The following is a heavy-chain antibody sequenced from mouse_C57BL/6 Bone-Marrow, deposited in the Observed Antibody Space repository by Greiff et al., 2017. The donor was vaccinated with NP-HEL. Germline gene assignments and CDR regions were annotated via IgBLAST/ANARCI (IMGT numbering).Heavy chain of an antibody. J-gene: IGHJ4*01. CDR1: GYTFTSYW. CDR3: ARRYYYGSSHYAMDY. Sequence: VQLQQPGAELVRPGSSVKLSCKASGYTFTSYWMPWVKQRPIQGLEWIGNIDPSDSETHYNQKFKDKATLTVDKSSSTAYMQLSSLTSEDSAVYYCARRYYYGSSHYAMDYWGQGTSVTVSS. CDR2: IDPSDSET. D-gene: IGHD1-1*01. V-gene: IGHV1-52*01.